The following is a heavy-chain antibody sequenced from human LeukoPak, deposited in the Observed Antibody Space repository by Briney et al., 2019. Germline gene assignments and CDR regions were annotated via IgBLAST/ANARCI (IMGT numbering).Heavy chain of an antibody. J-gene: IGHJ1*01. D-gene: IGHD3-3*01. CDR3: ASEARNDFWSGYYGRAEYFQH. CDR2: ISSSSSYT. V-gene: IGHV3-11*06. CDR1: GFTFSDYY. Sequence: PGGSLRLSCAASGFTFSDYYMSWIRQAPGKGLEWVSYISSSSSYTNYADSVKGRFTISRDNAKNSLYLQMNSLRAEDTAVYYCASEARNDFWSGYYGRAEYFQHWGQGTLVTVSS.